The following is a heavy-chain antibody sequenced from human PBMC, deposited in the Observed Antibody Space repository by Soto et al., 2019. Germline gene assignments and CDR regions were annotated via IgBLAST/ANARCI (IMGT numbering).Heavy chain of an antibody. CDR3: ARGDGGSSAIADY. D-gene: IGHD6-6*01. V-gene: IGHV3-23*01. CDR1: GFTFSNYA. CDR2: ISGSGGST. Sequence: GGSLRLSCAASGFTFSNYAVTWVRQAPGKGLEWVSTISGSGGSTYYADSVKGRFTISRDNSKNTLYLQMNSLRAEDTAVYYCARGDGGSSAIADYWGQGTLVTVSS. J-gene: IGHJ4*02.